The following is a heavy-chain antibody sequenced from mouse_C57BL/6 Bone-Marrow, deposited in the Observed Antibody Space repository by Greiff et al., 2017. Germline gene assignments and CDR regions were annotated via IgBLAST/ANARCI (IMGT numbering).Heavy chain of an antibody. CDR3: ARDNYGSSYYAMDY. J-gene: IGHJ4*01. D-gene: IGHD1-1*01. CDR1: GFTFSSYA. Sequence: DVHLVESGGGLVKPGGSLKLSCAASGFTFSSYAMSWVRQTPEKRLEWVATISDGGSYTYYPDNVKGRFTISRANAKNNLYLQMSHLKSEDTAMYYCARDNYGSSYYAMDYWGQGTSVTVSS. V-gene: IGHV5-4*01. CDR2: ISDGGSYT.